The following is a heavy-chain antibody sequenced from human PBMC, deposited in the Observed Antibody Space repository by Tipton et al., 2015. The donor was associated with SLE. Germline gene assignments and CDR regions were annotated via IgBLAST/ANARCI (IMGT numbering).Heavy chain of an antibody. D-gene: IGHD2-21*02. CDR3: TIGSDCAH. CDR1: GFTFSSYA. Sequence: SLRLSCAASGFTFSSYAMSWVRQAPGKGLEWVSAISGSGGSTYYTDSVKGRFTISRDTSKNTLFLQMNSLRAEDTAVYYCTIGSDCAHWGQGTLVTVSS. J-gene: IGHJ4*02. V-gene: IGHV3-23*01. CDR2: ISGSGGST.